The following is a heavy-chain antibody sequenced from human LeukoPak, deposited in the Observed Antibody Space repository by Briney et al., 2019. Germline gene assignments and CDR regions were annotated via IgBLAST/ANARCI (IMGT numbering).Heavy chain of an antibody. CDR1: GGRIDSGGFY. V-gene: IGHV4-30-2*01. CDR2: IHHSGNA. D-gene: IGHD1-26*01. CDR3: AREWELVDY. Sequence: SETLSLTCTVSGGRIDSGGFYWSWVRQPPGKGLEWIGYIHHSGNAYYNPSLETRVTLSVARFKNQFSLKVTSVTAADTAVYYCAREWELVDYWGQGTLVTVSS. J-gene: IGHJ4*02.